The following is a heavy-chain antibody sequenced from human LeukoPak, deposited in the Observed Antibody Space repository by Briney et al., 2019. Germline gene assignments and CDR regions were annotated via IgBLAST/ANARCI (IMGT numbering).Heavy chain of an antibody. D-gene: IGHD2-15*01. CDR3: ARTVVAGGFDY. J-gene: IGHJ4*02. CDR1: GYTFTSYY. CDR2: INPSGGST. Sequence: ASVKVSCKASGYTFTSYYIHWVRQAPGQGLEWMGIINPSGGSTSYAQKFQGGVTMTRDTSTSTVYMELSSLRSEDTAVYYCARTVVAGGFDYWGQGTLVTVSS. V-gene: IGHV1-46*01.